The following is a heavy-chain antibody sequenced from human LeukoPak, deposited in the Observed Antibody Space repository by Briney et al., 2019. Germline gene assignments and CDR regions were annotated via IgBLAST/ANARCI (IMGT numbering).Heavy chain of an antibody. CDR1: GGSISSGDYY. CDR2: IYYSGST. CDR3: ARVVPVAAPTGD. J-gene: IGHJ4*02. Sequence: SETLSLTCTVSGGSISSGDYYWSWIRQPPGKGLEWIGYIYYSGSTYYNPSLKSRVTISVDTSKNQFSLKLSSVTAADTAVYYCARVVPVAAPTGDWGQGTLVTVSS. V-gene: IGHV4-30-4*01. D-gene: IGHD6-13*01.